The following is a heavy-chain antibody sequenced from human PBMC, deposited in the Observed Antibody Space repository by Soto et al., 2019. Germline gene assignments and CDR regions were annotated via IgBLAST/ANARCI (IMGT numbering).Heavy chain of an antibody. V-gene: IGHV4-34*01. Sequence: SETLSLPCAVYCGSFSGFYWSWIRQPPGKGLEWIGEINHSGSTNYNPSLKSRVTISVDTSKNQFYRMLSSVTAADTAVYYWARARRTTPIYYWGQGTLVTVSS. CDR3: ARARRTTPIYY. CDR2: INHSGST. J-gene: IGHJ4*02. D-gene: IGHD4-17*01. CDR1: CGSFSGFY.